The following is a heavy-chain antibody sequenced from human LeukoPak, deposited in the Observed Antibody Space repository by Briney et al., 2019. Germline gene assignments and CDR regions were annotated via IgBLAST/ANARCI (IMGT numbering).Heavy chain of an antibody. Sequence: PGGSLRLSCAASGFTFSNAWMNWVRQAPGKGLEWVAVISYDGSNKYYADSVKGRFTISRDNSKNTLYLQMNSLRAEDTAVYYCARDRGSGSGPDYWGQGTLVTVSS. CDR3: ARDRGSGSGPDY. CDR1: GFTFSNAW. D-gene: IGHD5-12*01. V-gene: IGHV3-30-3*01. CDR2: ISYDGSNK. J-gene: IGHJ4*02.